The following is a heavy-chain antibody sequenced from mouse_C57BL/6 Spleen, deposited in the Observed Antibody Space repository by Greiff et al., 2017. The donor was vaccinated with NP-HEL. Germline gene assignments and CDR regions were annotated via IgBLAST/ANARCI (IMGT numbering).Heavy chain of an antibody. Sequence: QVQLQQSGPGLVQPSQSLSITCTVSGFSLTSYGVHWVRQSPGKGLEWLGVIWRGGSTDYNAAFMSKLSITQDNSKSQVFFKMNSLQADDTAIYYCAKNSPLITTVVADVWGTGTTVTVSS. V-gene: IGHV2-5*01. CDR3: AKNSPLITTVVADV. CDR1: GFSLTSYG. CDR2: IWRGGST. D-gene: IGHD1-1*01. J-gene: IGHJ1*03.